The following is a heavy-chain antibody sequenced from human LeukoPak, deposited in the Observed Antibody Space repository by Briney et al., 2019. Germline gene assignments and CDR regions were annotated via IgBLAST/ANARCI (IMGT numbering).Heavy chain of an antibody. Sequence: GGSLRLSCAASGFTFSSYAMSWVRQAKGKGLEWVSAISGSGGSTYCADSVKGRFTISKDNSKNTLYLQMNSLRAEDTAVYYCAKRCPHKRGFDYWGQGTLVTVSS. CDR1: GFTFSSYA. J-gene: IGHJ4*02. V-gene: IGHV3-23*01. CDR3: AKRCPHKRGFDY. D-gene: IGHD1-26*01. CDR2: ISGSGGST.